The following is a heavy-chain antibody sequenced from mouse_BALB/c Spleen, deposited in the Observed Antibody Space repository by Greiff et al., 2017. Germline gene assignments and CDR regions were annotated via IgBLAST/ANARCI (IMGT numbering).Heavy chain of an antibody. D-gene: IGHD2-4*01. V-gene: IGHV14-3*02. CDR1: GFNIKDTY. CDR3: ARSSDYDGEAWFAY. J-gene: IGHJ3*01. Sequence: EVQLVESGAELVKPGASVKLSCTASGFNIKDTYMHWVKQRPEQGLEWIGRIDPANGNTKYDPKFQGKATITADTSSNTAYLQLSSLTSEDTAVYYCARSSDYDGEAWFAYWGQGTLVTVSA. CDR2: IDPANGNT.